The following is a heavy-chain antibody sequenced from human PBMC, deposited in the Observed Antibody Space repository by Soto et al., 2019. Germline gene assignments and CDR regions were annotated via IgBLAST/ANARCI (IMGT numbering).Heavy chain of an antibody. D-gene: IGHD3-22*01. Sequence: PGGSLRLSCAASGFIFSSYWMNWVRQAPGKGLEWVADIKQDGSEKYYVDSVKGRFTIPRDNAKNSLYLQMNSLRAEDTAVYHCASEDFYDGSGYPGGGYYYGMDVWGQGTTVTHSS. J-gene: IGHJ6*02. CDR1: GFIFSSYW. CDR2: IKQDGSEK. V-gene: IGHV3-7*03. CDR3: ASEDFYDGSGYPGGGYYYGMDV.